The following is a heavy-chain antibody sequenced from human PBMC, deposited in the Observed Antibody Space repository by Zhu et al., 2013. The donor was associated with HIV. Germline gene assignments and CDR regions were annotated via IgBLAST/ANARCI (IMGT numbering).Heavy chain of an antibody. CDR1: GYTFTSYD. D-gene: IGHD2-8*01. CDR2: MNLNSGNT. Sequence: QVQLVQSGAEVKKPGASVKVSCKASGYTFTSYDIKWVRQATGQGLEWMGWMNLNSGNTGYAQKLQGRVTMTRNTSISTAYMELSSLGSEDTAVYYCARAFRDCSNSGCYYLYGMDVWGQGTAVTVSS. CDR3: ARAFRDCSNSGCYYLYGMDV. V-gene: IGHV1-8*01. J-gene: IGHJ6*02.